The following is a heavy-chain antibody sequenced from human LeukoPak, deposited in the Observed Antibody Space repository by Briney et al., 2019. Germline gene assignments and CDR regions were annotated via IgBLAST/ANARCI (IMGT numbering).Heavy chain of an antibody. CDR3: ARVSQQLVPYYYYYYYMDV. CDR1: GGSISSYY. D-gene: IGHD6-13*01. CDR2: IYTSWST. V-gene: IGHV4-4*07. Sequence: PSETLSLTCTVSGGSISSYYWSWIRQPAGKGLEWIGRIYTSWSTNYNPSLKSRVTMSVDTSKNQFSLKLSSVTAADTAVYYCARVSQQLVPYYYYYYYMDVWGKGTTVTVSS. J-gene: IGHJ6*03.